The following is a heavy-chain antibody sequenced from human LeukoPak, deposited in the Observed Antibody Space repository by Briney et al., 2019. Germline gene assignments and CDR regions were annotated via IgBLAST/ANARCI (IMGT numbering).Heavy chain of an antibody. CDR3: ARLDNSGYFCY. V-gene: IGHV3-7*01. Sequence: GSLRLSCAASGFTLSSNWMSWVRQAPGKGLEWVADIKQDGSEIHYLDSVKGRFTISRDNAKNSLYLQMNSLRAEDTAVYYCARLDNSGYFCYWGQGTLVTVSS. CDR2: IKQDGSEI. D-gene: IGHD3-22*01. CDR1: GFTLSSNW. J-gene: IGHJ4*02.